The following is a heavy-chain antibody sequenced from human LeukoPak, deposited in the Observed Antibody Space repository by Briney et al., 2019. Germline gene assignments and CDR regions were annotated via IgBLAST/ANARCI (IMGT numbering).Heavy chain of an antibody. CDR2: IKQDGSDK. CDR3: ARTSGPRGAFDI. D-gene: IGHD7-27*01. Sequence: GGSLRLSCAASGFTFTTFWMSWVRQAPGRGLEWVAIIKQDGSDKVYVDSVKGRFTISRDNAKNSLFLQMNSLRAEDTAVYYCARTSGPRGAFDIWGQGTMVTASS. V-gene: IGHV3-7*02. J-gene: IGHJ3*02. CDR1: GFTFTTFW.